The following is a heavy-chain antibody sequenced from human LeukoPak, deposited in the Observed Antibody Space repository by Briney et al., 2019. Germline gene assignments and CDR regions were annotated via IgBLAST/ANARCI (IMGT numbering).Heavy chain of an antibody. Sequence: GASVKVSCKASGYTFTSYDINRVRQATGQGLEWMGWMNPNSGNTGYAQKFQGRVTMTRNTSISTAYMELSSLRSEDTAVYYCATGYSSSWYYYYYMDVWGKGTTVTVSS. CDR1: GYTFTSYD. J-gene: IGHJ6*03. V-gene: IGHV1-8*01. CDR3: ATGYSSSWYYYYYMDV. CDR2: MNPNSGNT. D-gene: IGHD6-13*01.